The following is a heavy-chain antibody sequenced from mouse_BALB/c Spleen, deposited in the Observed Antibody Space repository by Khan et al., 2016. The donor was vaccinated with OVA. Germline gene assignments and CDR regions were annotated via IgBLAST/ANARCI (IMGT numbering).Heavy chain of an antibody. J-gene: IGHJ1*01. CDR2: INTYTGEP. D-gene: IGHD2-12*01. CDR1: GFTFTNYG. V-gene: IGHV9-1*02. Sequence: QIQLVQSGPELKKPGETVKISCKASGFTFTNYGMNWVKQAPGKGLRWMGWINTYTGEPTYADDFKGRFAFSLETSASTAYLQINNLKNEDMATYFCARTYYSYDRYFDVWGAGTTVIVSS. CDR3: ARTYYSYDRYFDV.